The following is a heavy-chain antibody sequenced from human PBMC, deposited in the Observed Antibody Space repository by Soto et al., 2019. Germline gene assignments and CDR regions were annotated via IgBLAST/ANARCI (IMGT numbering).Heavy chain of an antibody. CDR3: AADTAIVPYYFDY. CDR2: IIPILGIA. J-gene: IGHJ4*02. CDR1: GGTFSSYT. V-gene: IGHV1-69*02. Sequence: QVQLVQSGAEVKKPGSSVKVSCKASGGTFSSYTISWVRQAPGQGLEWMGRIIPILGIANYAQKCQSRVTITADKSTSTAYMELSSLRSEDTAVYYWAADTAIVPYYFDYWGQGTLVTVSS. D-gene: IGHD5-18*01.